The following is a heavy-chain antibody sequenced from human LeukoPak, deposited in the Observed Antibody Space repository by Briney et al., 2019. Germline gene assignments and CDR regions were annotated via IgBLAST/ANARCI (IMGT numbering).Heavy chain of an antibody. J-gene: IGHJ3*02. Sequence: GGSLRLSCGASGFTFSSYSMNWVRQAPGKGLEWVSYISGSSRNIYYPDSVRGRFTISRDNAKNSLYLQMNSLRDEDTAVYYCARDGAAHCGGDCYSGAFDIWGRGTMVTVSS. CDR1: GFTFSSYS. CDR3: ARDGAAHCGGDCYSGAFDI. CDR2: ISGSSRNI. V-gene: IGHV3-48*02. D-gene: IGHD2-21*02.